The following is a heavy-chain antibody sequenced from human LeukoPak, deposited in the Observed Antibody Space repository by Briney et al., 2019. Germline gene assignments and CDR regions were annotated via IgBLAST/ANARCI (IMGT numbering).Heavy chain of an antibody. D-gene: IGHD4-23*01. V-gene: IGHV4-59*08. J-gene: IGHJ3*02. CDR2: ISDSGST. CDR1: GDFTNTYY. CDR3: ARADIYGGNPFDAFDI. Sequence: TASETLSLTCSVSGDFTNTYYWNWIRRLPGKGLEWIGYISDSGSTNYNPSLKSRATISIDTSKNQFSLRLRSVTAPDTAMYYCARADIYGGNPFDAFDIWGQGLVVAVSS.